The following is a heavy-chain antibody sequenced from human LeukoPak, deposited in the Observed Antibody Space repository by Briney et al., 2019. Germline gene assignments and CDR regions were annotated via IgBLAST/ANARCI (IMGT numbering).Heavy chain of an antibody. D-gene: IGHD1-1*01. CDR3: ARGPRTEPFDY. J-gene: IGHJ4*02. Sequence: SQTLSLTCAISGDCVSSTSGAWHWIRQSPSRGLEWLGRTFYRSKCFYDYALSVKSGISIDPDTSKNQFSLHLNSVIPDDTGVYYCARGPRTEPFDYCGQGTLVTVSS. CDR1: GDCVSSTSGA. V-gene: IGHV6-1*01. CDR2: TFYRSKCFY.